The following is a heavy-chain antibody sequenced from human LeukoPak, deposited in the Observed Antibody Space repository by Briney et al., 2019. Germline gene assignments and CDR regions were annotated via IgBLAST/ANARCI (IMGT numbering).Heavy chain of an antibody. J-gene: IGHJ3*02. CDR1: GYTFTSYG. D-gene: IGHD6-19*01. V-gene: IGHV7-4-1*02. Sequence: ASVKVSCKASGYTFTSYGISWVRQAPGQGLEWMGWINSNTGSPTYAQGFTGRFVFSLDTSVSTAYVQISSLKAEDTAVYYCARDPSVAGTRFEAFDIWGQGTMVTVSS. CDR2: INSNTGSP. CDR3: ARDPSVAGTRFEAFDI.